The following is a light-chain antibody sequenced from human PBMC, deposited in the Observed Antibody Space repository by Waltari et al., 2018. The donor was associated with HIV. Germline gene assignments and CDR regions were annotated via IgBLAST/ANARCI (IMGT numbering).Light chain of an antibody. CDR1: GLDIGLYDF. CDR3: ASWDDSLNGPV. Sequence: QSVLTQPASMSGSPGQSITISCTGSGLDIGLYDFVSCYKQLPNMAPQLIIFGVNRRPSGVHSRFSGSKSGDMASLTISGLQAEDEADYYCASWDDSLNGPVFGGGTKLTVV. V-gene: IGLV2-14*01. CDR2: GVN. J-gene: IGLJ2*01.